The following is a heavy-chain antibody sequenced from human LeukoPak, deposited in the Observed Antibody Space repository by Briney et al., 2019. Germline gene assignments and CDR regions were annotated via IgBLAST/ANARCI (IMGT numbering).Heavy chain of an antibody. CDR1: GGSISGYY. Sequence: PSETLSLTCAVYGGSISGYYWSWIRQPPGKGLEWIGEINHSGSTNYNPSLKSRVTVSVDTSKKQFSLKLSSVTAADTAVYYCARGYGSGSFPFDYWGQGTLVTVSS. CDR2: INHSGST. V-gene: IGHV4-34*01. D-gene: IGHD3-10*01. CDR3: ARGYGSGSFPFDY. J-gene: IGHJ4*02.